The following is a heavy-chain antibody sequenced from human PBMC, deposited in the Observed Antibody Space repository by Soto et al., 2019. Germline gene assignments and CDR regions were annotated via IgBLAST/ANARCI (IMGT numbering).Heavy chain of an antibody. CDR3: ARCRITMIVVAPDY. V-gene: IGHV5-51*01. CDR1: GYSFTSYW. D-gene: IGHD3-22*01. Sequence: GESLKISCKGSGYSFTSYWIGWVRQMPGKGLEWMGIIYPGDSDTRYSPSFQGQVTISADKSISTAYLQWSSLKASDTFMYFCARCRITMIVVAPDYWGQGTVVTVSS. J-gene: IGHJ4*02. CDR2: IYPGDSDT.